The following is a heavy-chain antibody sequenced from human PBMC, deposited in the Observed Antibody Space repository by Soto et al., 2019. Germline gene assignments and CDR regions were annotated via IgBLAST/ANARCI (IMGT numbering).Heavy chain of an antibody. Sequence: SETLSLTCAVYGGSFSGYYGSWIRQPPGKGLEWMGEINHGGSTNYNPSLKSRVTISVDTSKNQFSLKLSSVTAADTAVYYCARGPPSPAYDFWSGSSGVDYWGQGTLVPVSS. D-gene: IGHD3-3*01. CDR2: INHGGST. V-gene: IGHV4-34*01. J-gene: IGHJ4*02. CDR3: ARGPPSPAYDFWSGSSGVDY. CDR1: GGSFSGYY.